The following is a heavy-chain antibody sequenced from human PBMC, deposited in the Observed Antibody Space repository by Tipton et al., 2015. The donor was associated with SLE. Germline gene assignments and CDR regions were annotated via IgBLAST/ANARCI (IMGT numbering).Heavy chain of an antibody. Sequence: SLRLSCAASGFTFSSYWMHWVRQAPGKGLVWVSRINSDGSSTSYADSVKGRFTISRDNSKNTLYLQMNSLRAEDTAVYYCAKDSPPYYDFWSGYFLDYWGQGTLVTVSS. D-gene: IGHD3-3*01. J-gene: IGHJ4*02. CDR1: GFTFSSYW. V-gene: IGHV3-74*01. CDR3: AKDSPPYYDFWSGYFLDY. CDR2: INSDGSST.